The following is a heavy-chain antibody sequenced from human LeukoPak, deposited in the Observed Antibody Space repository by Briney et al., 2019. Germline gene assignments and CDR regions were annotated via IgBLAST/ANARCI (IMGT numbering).Heavy chain of an antibody. D-gene: IGHD5-18*01. CDR2: INSDGSTT. J-gene: IGHJ4*02. CDR3: ARVYDSYGYGPDY. V-gene: IGHV3-74*01. Sequence: QPGGSLRLSCAASGFTFSSYWMPWVRQAPGKGLVWVSRINSDGSTTSYADPVKGRFTISRDNAKSTVYLQMNRLRAEDTAVYYCARVYDSYGYGPDYWGQGTLVIVSS. CDR1: GFTFSSYW.